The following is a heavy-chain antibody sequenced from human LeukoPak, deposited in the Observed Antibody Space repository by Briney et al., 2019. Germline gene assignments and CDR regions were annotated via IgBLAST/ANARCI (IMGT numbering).Heavy chain of an antibody. CDR2: ISYDGSNK. V-gene: IGHV3-30*03. J-gene: IGHJ3*02. D-gene: IGHD1-26*01. CDR3: ARADSGSSMDDAFDI. Sequence: GGSLRLSCAASGFTFSSYGMHWVRQAPGKGLEWVAVISYDGSNKYYADSVKGRFTISRDNAKNSLYLQMNSLRAEDTAVYYCARADSGSSMDDAFDIWGQGTMVTVSS. CDR1: GFTFSSYG.